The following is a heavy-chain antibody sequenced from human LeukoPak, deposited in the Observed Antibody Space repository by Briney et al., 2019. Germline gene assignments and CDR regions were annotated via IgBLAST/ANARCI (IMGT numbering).Heavy chain of an antibody. CDR1: GGTFSSYA. CDR2: IIPILGIA. D-gene: IGHD3-10*01. J-gene: IGHJ5*02. CDR3: ARGNNYGSAQSRFDP. Sequence: SVKVSCKASGGTFSSYAISWVRQAPGQGLEWMGRIIPILGIANYAQKFQGRVTITADKSTSTAYMELSSLRSEDTAVYYCARGNNYGSAQSRFDPWGQGTLVTVSS. V-gene: IGHV1-69*10.